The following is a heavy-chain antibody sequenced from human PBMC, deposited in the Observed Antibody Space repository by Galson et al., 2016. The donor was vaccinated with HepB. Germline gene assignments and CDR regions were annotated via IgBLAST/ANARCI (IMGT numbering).Heavy chain of an antibody. D-gene: IGHD3-22*01. J-gene: IGHJ3*02. V-gene: IGHV3-9*01. CDR1: GFIFKDYA. Sequence: SLRLSCAASGFIFKDYAMHWVRQAPGKGLEWVSSISWNSGSIGYADSVXGXFTISRDNAKNTLYLQMNSLRAEDTAVYYCAREGYYYDNSFFRRENAFDIWGQGTMVTVSS. CDR3: AREGYYYDNSFFRRENAFDI. CDR2: ISWNSGSI.